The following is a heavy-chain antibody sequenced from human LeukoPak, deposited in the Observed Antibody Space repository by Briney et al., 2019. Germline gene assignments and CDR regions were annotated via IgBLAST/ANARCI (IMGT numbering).Heavy chain of an antibody. CDR2: IWFDGSNK. CDR1: GFTFSSYG. D-gene: IGHD6-13*01. CDR3: ARLPGYSSSWYDWYFDL. Sequence: TGGSLRLSCAASGFTFSSYGMHWVRQAPGKGLEWVALIWFDGSNKYYADSVKGRFTISRDNSKNTLYLQMNSLRAEDTAVYYCARLPGYSSSWYDWYFDLWGRGTLVTVSS. V-gene: IGHV3-33*01. J-gene: IGHJ2*01.